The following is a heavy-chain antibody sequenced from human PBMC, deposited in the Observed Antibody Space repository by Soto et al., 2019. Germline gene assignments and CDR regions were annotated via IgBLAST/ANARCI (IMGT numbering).Heavy chain of an antibody. CDR2: ISSSSSYI. J-gene: IGHJ6*03. V-gene: IGHV3-21*04. CDR3: AKIAGEWLHYYYYMDV. CDR1: GFTFSSYS. D-gene: IGHD5-12*01. Sequence: PGGSLRLSCAASGFTFSSYSMNWVRQAPGKGLEWVSSISSSSSYIYYADSVKGRFTISRDNSKNTLYLQMNSLRAEDTAVYYCAKIAGEWLHYYYYMDVWGKGTTVTVSS.